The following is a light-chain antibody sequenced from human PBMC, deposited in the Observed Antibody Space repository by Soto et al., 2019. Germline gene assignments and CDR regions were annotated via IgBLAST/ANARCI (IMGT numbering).Light chain of an antibody. V-gene: IGLV2-14*01. CDR2: DVS. CDR3: SSYTTSSIPL. J-gene: IGLJ2*01. CDR1: SSDVGGYNY. Sequence: QSALTQPASVSGSRGQSITISCTGTSSDVGGYNYVSWYQQFPGKAPKLLIYDVSNRPSGVSNRFSGSKSGNTASLTISGLQPEDEADYYCSSYTTSSIPLFGGGTKLTVL.